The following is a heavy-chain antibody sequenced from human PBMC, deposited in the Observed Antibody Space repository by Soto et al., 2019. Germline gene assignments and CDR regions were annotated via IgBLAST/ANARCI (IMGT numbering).Heavy chain of an antibody. Sequence: PSDTLSLTCAVYGASFSGYYWSWIRQPPGKGLEWIGEINHSGSTNYNPSLKSRVTISVDTSKNQFSLKLSSVTAADTAVYYCVRERRATYYDFRGGYYNWFDPWGQGTVVTVSS. D-gene: IGHD3-3*01. CDR1: GASFSGYY. J-gene: IGHJ5*02. V-gene: IGHV4-34*01. CDR2: INHSGST. CDR3: VRERRATYYDFRGGYYNWFDP.